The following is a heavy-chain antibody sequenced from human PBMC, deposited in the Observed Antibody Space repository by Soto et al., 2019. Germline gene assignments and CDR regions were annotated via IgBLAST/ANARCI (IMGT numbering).Heavy chain of an antibody. V-gene: IGHV2-70*11. CDR1: GFSLSTSGMC. J-gene: IGHJ4*02. Sequence: SGPTLVNPTQTLTLTCTFSGFSLSTSGMCVSWIRQPPGKALEWLARIDWDDDKYYSTSLKTRLTISKDTSKNQVVLTMTNMDPVDTATYYCARSLITGTTDYYFDYWGQGTLVTVSS. D-gene: IGHD1-7*01. CDR2: IDWDDDK. CDR3: ARSLITGTTDYYFDY.